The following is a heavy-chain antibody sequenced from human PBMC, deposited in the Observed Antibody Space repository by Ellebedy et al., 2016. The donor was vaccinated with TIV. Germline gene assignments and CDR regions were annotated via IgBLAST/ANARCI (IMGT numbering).Heavy chain of an antibody. CDR3: ARDPSNWFDP. J-gene: IGHJ5*02. CDR1: GGSISSSDDY. V-gene: IGHV4-39*07. CDR2: IHLSGNT. Sequence: SETLSLTCTVSGGSISSSDDYWGWIRQPPGKGLEWIGSIHLSGNTYYSASLMSRVTISLDTSKNHFSLNVTSVTAADTAVYYCARDPSNWFDPWGQGILVTVSS.